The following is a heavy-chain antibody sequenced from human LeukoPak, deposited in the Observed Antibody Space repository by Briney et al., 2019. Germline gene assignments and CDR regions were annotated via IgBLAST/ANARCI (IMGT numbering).Heavy chain of an antibody. V-gene: IGHV1-69*05. Sequence: ASVKVSCKASGYTFTSYAISWVRQAPGQGLEWMGGIIPIFGTANYAQKFQGRVTITTDESTSTAYMELSSLRSEDTAVYYCAKAYQLLDAFDIWGQGTMVTVSS. D-gene: IGHD2-2*01. CDR3: AKAYQLLDAFDI. CDR1: GYTFTSYA. CDR2: IIPIFGTA. J-gene: IGHJ3*02.